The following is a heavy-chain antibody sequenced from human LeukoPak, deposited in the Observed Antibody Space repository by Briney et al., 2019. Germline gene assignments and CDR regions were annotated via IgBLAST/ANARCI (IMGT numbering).Heavy chain of an antibody. Sequence: KFSETLSLTCTVSGGSISSSNYYWGWIRQPPGKGLEWIGSISYSGSTYYNPSLKSRVTIFVDASKNQFSLNLYSVTAADTAVYYCARSGCSSTSCYPRYFDYWGQGTLVTVSS. CDR2: ISYSGST. D-gene: IGHD2-2*01. CDR3: ARSGCSSTSCYPRYFDY. J-gene: IGHJ4*02. V-gene: IGHV4-39*01. CDR1: GGSISSSNYY.